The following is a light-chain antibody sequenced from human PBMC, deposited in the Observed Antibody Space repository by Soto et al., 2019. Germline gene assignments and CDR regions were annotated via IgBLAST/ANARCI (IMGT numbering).Light chain of an antibody. J-gene: IGKJ5*01. V-gene: IGKV3-11*01. CDR1: QSVSNN. CDR3: QQRSNWTIT. CDR2: DAS. Sequence: EIVMTQSPATLSVSPGESATLSCRASQSVSNNLTWYQKKPGQDPRLLIYDASNRATGIPARFSGSGSGTDFNLTISSLETEDFAVYDCQQRSNWTITFGQGTRLEIK.